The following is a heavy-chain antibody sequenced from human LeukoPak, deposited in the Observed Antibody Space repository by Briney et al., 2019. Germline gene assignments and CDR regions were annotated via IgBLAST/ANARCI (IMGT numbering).Heavy chain of an antibody. V-gene: IGHV6-1*01. J-gene: IGHJ6*02. D-gene: IGHD2-15*01. CDR1: GDSVSSNSAA. Sequence: SQTLSLTCAISGDSVSSNSAAWNWIRQSPSRGLEWLGRTYYRSKWYNDYAVSVKGRITINPDTSKNQFSLQLNSVTPEDTAVYYCAKELEYCSGGACYAKGAYGMDVWGQGTTVTVSS. CDR3: AKELEYCSGGACYAKGAYGMDV. CDR2: TYYRSKWYN.